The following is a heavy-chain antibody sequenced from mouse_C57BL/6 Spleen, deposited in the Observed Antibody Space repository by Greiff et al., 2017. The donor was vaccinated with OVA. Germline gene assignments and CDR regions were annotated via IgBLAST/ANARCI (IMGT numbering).Heavy chain of an antibody. CDR3: ARSGWDYYGSSYWYFDV. D-gene: IGHD1-1*01. V-gene: IGHV1-61*01. Sequence: QVQLKQPGAELVRPGSSVKLSCKASGYTFTSYWMDWVKQRPGQGLEWIGNIYPSDSETHYNQKFKDKATLTVDKSSSTAYMQLSSLTSEDSAVYYCARSGWDYYGSSYWYFDVWGTGTTVTVSS. J-gene: IGHJ1*03. CDR2: IYPSDSET. CDR1: GYTFTSYW.